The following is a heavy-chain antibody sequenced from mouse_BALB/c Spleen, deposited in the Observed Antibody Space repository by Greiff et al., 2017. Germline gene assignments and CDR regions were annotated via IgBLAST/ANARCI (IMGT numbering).Heavy chain of an antibody. CDR2: IWAGGST. Sequence: VKLMESGPGLVAPSQSLSITCTVSGFSLTSYGVHWVRQPPGKGLEWLGVIWAGGSTNYNSALMSRLSISKDNSKSQVFLKMNSLQTDDTAMYYCAREGGSSGYDAMDYWGQGTSVTVSS. J-gene: IGHJ4*01. CDR3: AREGGSSGYDAMDY. D-gene: IGHD3-1*01. V-gene: IGHV2-9*02. CDR1: GFSLTSYG.